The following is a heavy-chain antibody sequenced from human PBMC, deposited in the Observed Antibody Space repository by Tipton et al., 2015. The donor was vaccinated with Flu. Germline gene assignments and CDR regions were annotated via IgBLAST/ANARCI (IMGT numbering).Heavy chain of an antibody. D-gene: IGHD2-21*01. CDR1: RGTFGSYA. V-gene: IGHV1-69*06. CDR2: IIPFFDTA. CDR3: ARGKVVVVSRVGDVGASDI. Sequence: QSGPEVKEPGSSVKVSCKTSRGTFGSYAINWVRQAPGQGLEWMGGIIPFFDTANNAQKFQGRLTISADRSTRTVYMELSSLRSDDAAVYYCARGKVVVVSRVGDVGASDIWGQGTVVTVSS. J-gene: IGHJ3*02.